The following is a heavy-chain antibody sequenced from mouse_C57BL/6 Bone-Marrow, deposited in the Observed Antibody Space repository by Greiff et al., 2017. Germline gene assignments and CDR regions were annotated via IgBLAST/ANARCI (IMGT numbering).Heavy chain of an antibody. V-gene: IGHV2-2*01. CDR3: SRNLGYLLLAY. Sequence: QVQLQQSGPGLVQPSQSLSITCTVSGFSLTSYGVHWVRQSPGHGLEWLGVICSGGSTDSNAAFISRLSISKDNSKSQVFFKMKSLQADDTAIYDCSRNLGYLLLAYWGQGTPLTVSS. D-gene: IGHD2-1*01. J-gene: IGHJ2*01. CDR1: GFSLTSYG. CDR2: ICSGGST.